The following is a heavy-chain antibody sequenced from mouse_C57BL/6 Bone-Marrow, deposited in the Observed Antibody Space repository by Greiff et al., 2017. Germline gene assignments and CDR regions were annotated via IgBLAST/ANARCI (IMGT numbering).Heavy chain of an antibody. CDR2: IDPISGGT. Sequence: QVQLQQSGAELVKPGASVKLSCKASGYTFTSYWMHWVKQRPGRGLEWIGRIDPISGGTKYNEKFKSKATLTVDKPSSTAYMQLSSLTSDDSAVYYCARYPLFAYWGQRALVTVSA. CDR1: GYTFTSYW. J-gene: IGHJ3*01. CDR3: ARYPLFAY. V-gene: IGHV1-72*01. D-gene: IGHD2-3*01.